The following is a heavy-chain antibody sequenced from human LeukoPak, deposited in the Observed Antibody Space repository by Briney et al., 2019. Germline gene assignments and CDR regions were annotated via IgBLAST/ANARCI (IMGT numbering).Heavy chain of an antibody. V-gene: IGHV4-30-2*01. D-gene: IGHD3-10*01. Sequence: SETLSLTCTVSGGSISSGGYYWSWIRQPPGKGLEWIGYIYHSGSTYYNPSLKSRVTISVDRSKNQFSLKLSSVTAADTAVYYCARDNRRFSGGKYFDYWGQGTLVTVSS. CDR2: IYHSGST. CDR1: GGSISSGGYY. J-gene: IGHJ4*02. CDR3: ARDNRRFSGGKYFDY.